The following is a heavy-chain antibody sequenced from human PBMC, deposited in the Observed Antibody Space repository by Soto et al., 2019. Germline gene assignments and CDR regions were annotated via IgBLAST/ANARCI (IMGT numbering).Heavy chain of an antibody. D-gene: IGHD3-3*01. CDR1: GFTFSSYG. CDR2: ISYDGSNK. CDR3: AKDLITIFGVVSIPSGMDV. V-gene: IGHV3-30*18. J-gene: IGHJ6*02. Sequence: GGSLRLSCAASGFTFSSYGMHWVRQAPGKGLEWVAVISYDGSNKYYADSVKGRFTISRDNSKNTLYLQMNSLRAEDTAVYYCAKDLITIFGVVSIPSGMDVWGQGTTVTVSS.